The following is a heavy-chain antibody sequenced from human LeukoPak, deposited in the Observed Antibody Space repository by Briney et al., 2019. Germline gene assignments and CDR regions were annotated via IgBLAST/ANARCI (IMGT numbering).Heavy chain of an antibody. CDR2: INPYTNYI. J-gene: IGHJ3*02. V-gene: IGHV3-21*01. CDR3: ARDVGASAPDAFDI. D-gene: IGHD1-26*01. Sequence: INPYTNYIHYSHSVKGRFTISRENDKKSLYLQMNSLRVEDTDVYYCARDVGASAPDAFDIWGQGTMVTVSS.